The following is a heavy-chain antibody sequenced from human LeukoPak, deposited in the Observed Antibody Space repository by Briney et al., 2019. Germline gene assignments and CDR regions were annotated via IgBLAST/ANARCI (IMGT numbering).Heavy chain of an antibody. CDR1: GFTFGKYA. J-gene: IGHJ6*03. V-gene: IGHV3-49*04. Sequence: GGSLRLSCTASGFTFGKYAMSWVRQAPGKGLEWVGFIRSKRYGGTTEYAASVKGRFTISRDESKSIAYLQMNSLKTEDTAVYYCTSMASGYFYYYMDVWGKGTTVTISS. D-gene: IGHD2/OR15-2a*01. CDR3: TSMASGYFYYYMDV. CDR2: IRSKRYGGTT.